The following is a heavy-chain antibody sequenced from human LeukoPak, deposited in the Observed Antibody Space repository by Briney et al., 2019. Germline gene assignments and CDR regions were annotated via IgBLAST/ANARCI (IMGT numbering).Heavy chain of an antibody. D-gene: IGHD3-10*01. Sequence: PGGSLRLSCAASGFTFSTYAMHWVRQAPGKGLEWVAVISYDGSSKYYADSVKGRFTISRDNSKNTLYLQTNSLRAEDTAVYYCASNGDYYYYYMDVWGKGTTVTVSS. CDR1: GFTFSTYA. CDR3: ASNGDYYYYYMDV. CDR2: ISYDGSSK. J-gene: IGHJ6*03. V-gene: IGHV3-30*04.